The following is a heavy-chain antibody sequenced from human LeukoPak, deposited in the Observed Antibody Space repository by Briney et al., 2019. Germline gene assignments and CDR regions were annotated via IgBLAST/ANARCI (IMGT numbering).Heavy chain of an antibody. D-gene: IGHD3-16*01. Sequence: GGSLRLSCAASGFTFSSYSMNWVRQAPGKGLEWASSISSSSSYIYYADSVKGRFTISRDNAKNSLYLQMNSLRAEDTAVYYCARALDYDYVWGSSDAFDIWGQGTMVTVSS. J-gene: IGHJ3*02. V-gene: IGHV3-21*01. CDR3: ARALDYDYVWGSSDAFDI. CDR2: ISSSSSYI. CDR1: GFTFSSYS.